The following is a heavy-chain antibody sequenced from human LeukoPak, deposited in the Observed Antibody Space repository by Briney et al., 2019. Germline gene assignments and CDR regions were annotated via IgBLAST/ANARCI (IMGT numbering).Heavy chain of an antibody. J-gene: IGHJ5*02. D-gene: IGHD3-10*01. CDR3: AKDLMRDRWFGES. V-gene: IGHV3-30*02. Sequence: GGSLRLSCAASGFTFSYYGMHWVRQAPGKGLEWVAFIRYDGNDKFYSASVKGRFTISRDTSRNTLYLQMNSLRLDDTAVYYCAKDLMRDRWFGESWGQGTLVTVSS. CDR1: GFTFSYYG. CDR2: IRYDGNDK.